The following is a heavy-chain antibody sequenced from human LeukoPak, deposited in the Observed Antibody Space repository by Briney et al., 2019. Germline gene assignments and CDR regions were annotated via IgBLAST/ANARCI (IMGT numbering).Heavy chain of an antibody. J-gene: IGHJ1*01. Sequence: PSETLSLTCAVYGGSFSGYYWSWIRQPPGKGLEWIGYIYYSGSTNYNPSLKSRVTISVDTSKNQFSLKLSSVTAADTAVYYCASHRIDGYNSRNFQHWGQGTLVTVSS. CDR3: ASHRIDGYNSRNFQH. D-gene: IGHD5-24*01. CDR1: GGSFSGYY. CDR2: IYYSGST. V-gene: IGHV4-59*08.